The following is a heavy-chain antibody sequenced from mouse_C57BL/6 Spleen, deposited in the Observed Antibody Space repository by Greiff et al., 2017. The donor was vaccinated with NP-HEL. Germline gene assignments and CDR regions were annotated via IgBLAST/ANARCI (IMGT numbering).Heavy chain of an antibody. Sequence: EVKLMESGGGLVKPGGSLKLSCAASGFTFSSYAMSWVRQTPEKRLEWVATISDGGSYTYYPDNVKGRFTISRDNAKNNLYLQMSHLKSEDTAMYYCARSSKGYYYAMDYWGQGTSVTVSS. V-gene: IGHV5-4*03. D-gene: IGHD1-1*01. CDR2: ISDGGSYT. CDR1: GFTFSSYA. CDR3: ARSSKGYYYAMDY. J-gene: IGHJ4*01.